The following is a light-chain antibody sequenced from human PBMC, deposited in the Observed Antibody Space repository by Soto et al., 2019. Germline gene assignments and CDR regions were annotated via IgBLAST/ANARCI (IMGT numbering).Light chain of an antibody. V-gene: IGLV2-14*01. CDR3: SSYTPSNTRQIV. CDR2: DVS. Sequence: QSVLTQPASVSGSPGQSITISCTGTSSDVGGYNYVSWYQQPPGKAPKFMIYDVSNRPSGVSNRFSGSKSGNTASLTISGLQAEDEADYYCSSYTPSNTRQIVFGTGTKVTVL. CDR1: SSDVGGYNY. J-gene: IGLJ1*01.